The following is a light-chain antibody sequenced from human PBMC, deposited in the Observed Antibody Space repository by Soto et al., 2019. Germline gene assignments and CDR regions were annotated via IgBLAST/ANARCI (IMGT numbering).Light chain of an antibody. CDR2: GAS. CDR3: QRHGNSPPLT. Sequence: VLTQSPGTLSLSPGERATLSCRASQSISSTSLAWYQHQPGQAPRLLVYGASVRASGIPDRFSGGGSGTDFTLPIRRLEPEDFAVYYCQRHGNSPPLTFGGGTKVEIK. CDR1: QSISSTS. J-gene: IGKJ4*01. V-gene: IGKV3-20*01.